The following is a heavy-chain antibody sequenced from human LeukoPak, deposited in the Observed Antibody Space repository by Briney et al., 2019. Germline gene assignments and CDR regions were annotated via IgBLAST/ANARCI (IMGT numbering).Heavy chain of an antibody. D-gene: IGHD2-21*01. V-gene: IGHV1-8*01. Sequence: ASVKVSCKASGYTFTNYDIHWVRQAAGQGLEWMGWMNPDSGDTDYAQKFQGRVTMTRDTSISTAYMELSSLGSEDTAIYYCARGSVAMLFWGQGTPVTVSS. CDR1: GYTFTNYD. J-gene: IGHJ4*02. CDR2: MNPDSGDT. CDR3: ARGSVAMLF.